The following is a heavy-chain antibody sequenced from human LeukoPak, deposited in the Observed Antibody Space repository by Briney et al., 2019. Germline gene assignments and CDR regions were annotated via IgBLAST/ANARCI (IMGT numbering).Heavy chain of an antibody. Sequence: GGSLRLSCAASGFTFSSYAMSWVRQAPGKGLEWVSFITTSGGSTSYADSVEGRFTISRDNPRNTLYMQMNSLRDEDTAVYYCAIMHGYYDGSGYWVQWGQGTLVTVSS. CDR3: AIMHGYYDGSGYWVQ. CDR2: ITTSGGST. V-gene: IGHV3-23*01. J-gene: IGHJ4*02. CDR1: GFTFSSYA. D-gene: IGHD3-22*01.